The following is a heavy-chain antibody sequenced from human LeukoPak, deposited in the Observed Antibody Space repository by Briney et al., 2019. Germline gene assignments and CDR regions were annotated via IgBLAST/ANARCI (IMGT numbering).Heavy chain of an antibody. CDR2: IYYTGST. J-gene: IGHJ4*02. CDR1: GGSISTSNYY. D-gene: IGHD6-6*01. V-gene: IGHV4-39*07. Sequence: SETLSLTCTVSGGSISTSNYYWGWIRQPPGKGLEWIGSIYYTGSTYYNPSLKSRVTISVDTSKNQFSLKLSSVTAADTAVYYCARGGSIAAQSFDYWGQGTLVTVSS. CDR3: ARGGSIAAQSFDY.